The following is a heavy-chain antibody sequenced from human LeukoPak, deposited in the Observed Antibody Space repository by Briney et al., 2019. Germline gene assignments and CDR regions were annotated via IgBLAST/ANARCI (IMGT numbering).Heavy chain of an antibody. V-gene: IGHV3-11*04. D-gene: IGHD4-17*01. J-gene: IGHJ3*02. CDR3: AREGDDYGAFDI. Sequence: GGSLRLSCAGSGFAFSDYYMSWIRQAPGKRLEWVSYISSSGSTIYYSDSVKGRFTISRDSAKNSLYLQMNSLRAEDTAVYYCAREGDDYGAFDIWGQGTMVTVSS. CDR1: GFAFSDYY. CDR2: ISSSGSTI.